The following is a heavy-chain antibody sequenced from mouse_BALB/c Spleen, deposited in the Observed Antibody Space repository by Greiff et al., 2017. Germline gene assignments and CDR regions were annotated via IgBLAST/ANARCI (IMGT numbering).Heavy chain of an antibody. CDR3: TRGGDGYYEGYFDV. V-gene: IGHV1S81*02. Sequence: QVQLQQSGAELVKPGASVKLSCKASGYTFTSYYMYWVKQRPGQGLEWIGEINPSNGGTNFNEKFKSKATLTVDKSSSTAYMQLSSLTSEDSAVYYCTRGGDGYYEGYFDVWGAGTTVTVSS. D-gene: IGHD2-3*01. J-gene: IGHJ1*01. CDR1: GYTFTSYY. CDR2: INPSNGGT.